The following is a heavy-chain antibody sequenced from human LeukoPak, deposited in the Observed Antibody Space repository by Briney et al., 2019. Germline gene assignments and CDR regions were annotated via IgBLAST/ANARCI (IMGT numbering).Heavy chain of an antibody. V-gene: IGHV3-7*01. J-gene: IGHJ3*02. Sequence: GGSLRLSCAASGFTFSSYWMTWVRQAPGKGLAWVANIKQDGSEKYHVDSVEGRFIISRDNAKNSLYLQMNNLRAEDTAVYYCARRGFPTSPVGAFDIWGQGTVVTVSP. D-gene: IGHD3-22*01. CDR2: IKQDGSEK. CDR1: GFTFSSYW. CDR3: ARRGFPTSPVGAFDI.